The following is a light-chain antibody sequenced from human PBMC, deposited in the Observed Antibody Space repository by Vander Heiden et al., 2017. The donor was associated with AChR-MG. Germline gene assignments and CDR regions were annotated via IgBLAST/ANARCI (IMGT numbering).Light chain of an antibody. V-gene: IGLV7-46*01. CDR3: LLSYIGGSRV. J-gene: IGLJ2*01. Sequence: AVVPPEPSLTVSPGGPVPLTCSSSTGTVTSGHYASWFQQKPGQAPRTLIYDTSNTHSGTPARFSGALLGGKASLTLSGAQPEDEADYYCLLSYIGGSRVFGGGTKLTVL. CDR2: DTS. CDR1: TGTVTSGHY.